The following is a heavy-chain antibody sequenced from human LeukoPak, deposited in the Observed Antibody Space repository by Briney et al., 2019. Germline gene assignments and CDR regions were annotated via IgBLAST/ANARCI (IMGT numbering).Heavy chain of an antibody. CDR2: ISSSSSYI. CDR3: ARGKYSSGWHADY. CDR1: GSTVSSNY. V-gene: IGHV3-21*01. Sequence: GGSLRLSCAASGSTVSSNYMSWVRQAPGKGLEWVSSISSSSSYIYYADSVKGRFTISRDNAKNSLYLQMNSLRAEDTAVYYCARGKYSSGWHADYWGQGTLVTVSS. J-gene: IGHJ4*02. D-gene: IGHD6-19*01.